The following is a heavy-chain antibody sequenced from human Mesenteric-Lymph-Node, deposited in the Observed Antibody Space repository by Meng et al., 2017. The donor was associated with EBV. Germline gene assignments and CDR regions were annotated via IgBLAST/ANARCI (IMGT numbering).Heavy chain of an antibody. D-gene: IGHD3-22*01. CDR3: VRGYYDGSGYPGDAFDI. J-gene: IGHJ3*02. CDR1: GGSVSSGGFD. Sequence: QGPRQVVGPGLVKPSETLALTGTVSGGSVSSGGFDWSWIRQAPGKGLEWIGYIYYSGSTYYNPSLMIRLTISVDTSENQFSLKLSSVAAADTAVYYCVRGYYDGSGYPGDAFDIWGQGTMVTVSS. CDR2: IYYSGST. V-gene: IGHV4-30-4*08.